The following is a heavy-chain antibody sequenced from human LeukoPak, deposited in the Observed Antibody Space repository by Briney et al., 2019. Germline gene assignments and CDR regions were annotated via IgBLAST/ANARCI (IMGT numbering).Heavy chain of an antibody. V-gene: IGHV3-48*04. CDR1: GCTFSSYA. D-gene: IGHD4-17*01. Sequence: QAGGSLRLSCAASGCTFSSYAMTWIRQAPGKGLEWVSYLSGSGTTKYYADSVKGRFTISRDNANNTLYLQLNSPRADDTAVYYCARGARDYDDAFDLWGQGTLVTVSS. CDR2: LSGSGTTK. CDR3: ARGARDYDDAFDL. J-gene: IGHJ3*01.